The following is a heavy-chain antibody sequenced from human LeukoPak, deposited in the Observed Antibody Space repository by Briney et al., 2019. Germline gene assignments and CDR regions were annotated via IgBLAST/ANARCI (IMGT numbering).Heavy chain of an antibody. CDR3: ASLYCSGGSCYFTN. CDR2: ISSSSSYI. CDR1: GFTFSSYS. D-gene: IGHD2-15*01. J-gene: IGHJ4*02. V-gene: IGHV3-21*01. Sequence: KTGGSLRLSCAASGFTFSSYSMNWVRQAPGKGLEWVSSISSSSSYIYYADSVKGRFTISRGNAKNSLYLQMNSLRAEDTAVYYCASLYCSGGSCYFTNWGQGTLVTVSS.